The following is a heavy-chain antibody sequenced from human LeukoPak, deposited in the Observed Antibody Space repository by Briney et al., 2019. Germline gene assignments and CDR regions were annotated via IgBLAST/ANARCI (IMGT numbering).Heavy chain of an antibody. D-gene: IGHD3-3*01. CDR3: ARREGVSYYDFWSGPSRAFDI. Sequence: SEALSLTCTVSGYSISSGYYWGWIRQPPGKGLEWIGSIYYSGSTYYNPSLKSRVTISVDTSKNQFSLKLSSVTAADTAVYYCARREGVSYYDFWSGPSRAFDIWGQGTMVTVSS. CDR2: IYYSGST. J-gene: IGHJ3*02. V-gene: IGHV4-38-2*02. CDR1: GYSISSGYY.